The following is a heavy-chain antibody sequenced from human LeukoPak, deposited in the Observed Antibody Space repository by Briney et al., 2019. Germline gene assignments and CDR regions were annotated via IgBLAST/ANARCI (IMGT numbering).Heavy chain of an antibody. CDR2: ISADGTQK. D-gene: IGHD6-19*01. Sequence: GGSLRLSCAASGFDFNNYVMHWVRQAPGKGLEWVAVISADGTQKYYADSVKGRFTVSRDNSKNTLYLQMNSLRSEDTAVYYCARDAPYSGGCCAFDIWGQGTMVTVSS. CDR3: ARDAPYSGGCCAFDI. CDR1: GFDFNNYV. J-gene: IGHJ3*02. V-gene: IGHV3-30-3*01.